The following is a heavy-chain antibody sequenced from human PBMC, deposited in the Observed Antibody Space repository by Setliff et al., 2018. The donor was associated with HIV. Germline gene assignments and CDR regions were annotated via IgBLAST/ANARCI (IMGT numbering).Heavy chain of an antibody. CDR2: FIPILGIA. Sequence: GASVKVSCKASGGTFSSYAISWGRQAPGQGLEWMGGFIPILGIANSVHKFQGRLTITADKFTSTAYMELSSLRSEDTAVYYCATLRINRDGSPGKAFDYWGQGTLVTVSS. CDR1: GGTFSSYA. V-gene: IGHV1-69*10. J-gene: IGHJ4*02. D-gene: IGHD5-12*01. CDR3: ATLRINRDGSPGKAFDY.